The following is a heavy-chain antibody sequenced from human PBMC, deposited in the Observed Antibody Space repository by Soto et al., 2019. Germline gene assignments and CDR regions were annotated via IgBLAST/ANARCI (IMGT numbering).Heavy chain of an antibody. CDR1: GGSFSGYY. V-gene: IGHV4-34*01. CDR3: ARDKITGLFDY. J-gene: IGHJ4*02. CDR2: INHSGST. D-gene: IGHD2-8*02. Sequence: QVQLQQWGAGLLKPSETLSLICAVYGGSFSGYYWTWIRQPPGTGLEWIGEINHSGSTNYNPSLKSRVTISVDTSKNQFSLKLTSVTAADTAVYYCARDKITGLFDYWGQGTLVTVSP.